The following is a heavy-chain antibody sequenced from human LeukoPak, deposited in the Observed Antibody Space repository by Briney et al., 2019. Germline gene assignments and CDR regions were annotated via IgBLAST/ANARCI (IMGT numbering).Heavy chain of an antibody. V-gene: IGHV3-7*01. CDR3: AKYCSGGTCYYNMDV. D-gene: IGHD2-15*01. J-gene: IGHJ6*03. CDR1: GFTFSNYW. CDR2: INQDGSEK. Sequence: PGGSLRLSXAASGFTFSNYWMSWARQAPGKGLEWVANINQDGSEKYYVDSVKGRFTISRDNAKNSLYLQMNSLRAEDTAVYYCAKYCSGGTCYYNMDVWGKGTTVTVSS.